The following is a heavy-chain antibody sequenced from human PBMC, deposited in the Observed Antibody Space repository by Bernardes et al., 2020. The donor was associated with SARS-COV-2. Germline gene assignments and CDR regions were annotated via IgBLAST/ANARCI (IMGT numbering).Heavy chain of an antibody. V-gene: IGHV1-2*02. CDR2: VSPNTGDT. J-gene: IGHJ6*02. Sequence: ASVKVSCKTSGYTFTGYYIYWGRQAPGQGLEWMGWVSPNTGDTHYAQKFQDRVTMTRDTSISTAYMELTRLTSDDTAVYYCARGHYGMDVWGQGTTVTVSS. CDR1: GYTFTGYY. CDR3: ARGHYGMDV.